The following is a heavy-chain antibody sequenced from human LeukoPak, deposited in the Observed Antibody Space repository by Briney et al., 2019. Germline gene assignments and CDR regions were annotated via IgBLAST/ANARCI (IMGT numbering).Heavy chain of an antibody. CDR2: ISFDGSNK. CDR3: ARVRHCSDSSCSGVLDY. V-gene: IGHV3-30*04. J-gene: IGHJ4*02. D-gene: IGHD2-15*01. CDR1: GFTFSNYP. Sequence: GGSLRLSCAASGFTFSNYPMHWVRQAPGKGLEWVAVISFDGSNKYYADSVKGRFTISRDTSRNTLNLQMNSLRAEDTAAYYCARVRHCSDSSCSGVLDYWGQGTLVIVSS.